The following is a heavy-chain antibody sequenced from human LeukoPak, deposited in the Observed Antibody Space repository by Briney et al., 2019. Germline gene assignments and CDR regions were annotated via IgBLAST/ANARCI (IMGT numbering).Heavy chain of an antibody. V-gene: IGHV4-34*01. CDR1: GFSFSGYY. J-gene: IGHJ6*02. D-gene: IGHD2-15*01. CDR2: INHSGST. Sequence: SETLSLTCAVYGFSFSGYYWSWVRQPPGKGLEWLGEINHSGSTNYNPSLKSRVTISVDTSKNQFSLKLSSVTAADTAVYYCARAPGYCSGGSCSYYYGMDVWGQGTTVTVSS. CDR3: ARAPGYCSGGSCSYYYGMDV.